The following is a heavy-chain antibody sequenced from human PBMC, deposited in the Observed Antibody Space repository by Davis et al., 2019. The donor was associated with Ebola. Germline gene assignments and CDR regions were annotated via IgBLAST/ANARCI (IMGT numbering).Heavy chain of an antibody. CDR1: GGSFSGYY. D-gene: IGHD2-2*01. Sequence: SETLSLTFAVYGGSFSGYYWSWIRQPPGKGLEWIGEINHSGSTNYNPSLKSRVTISVDTSKNQFSLKLSSVTAADTAVYYCAGLYCSSTSCSYGMDVWGQGTTVTVSS. V-gene: IGHV4-34*01. J-gene: IGHJ6*02. CDR3: AGLYCSSTSCSYGMDV. CDR2: INHSGST.